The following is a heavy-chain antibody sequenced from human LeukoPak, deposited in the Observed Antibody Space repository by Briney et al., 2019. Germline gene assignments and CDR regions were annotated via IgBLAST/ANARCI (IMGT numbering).Heavy chain of an antibody. CDR1: GGSISSSSYY. V-gene: IGHV4-39*07. Sequence: PSETPSLTCTVSGGSISSSSYYWGWIRQPPGKGLEWIGSIYYSGSTYYNPSLKSRVTISVDTSKNQFSLKLSSVTAADTAVYYCARVGWGYCTNGVCYHFDYWGQGTLVTVSS. J-gene: IGHJ4*02. D-gene: IGHD2-8*01. CDR3: ARVGWGYCTNGVCYHFDY. CDR2: IYYSGST.